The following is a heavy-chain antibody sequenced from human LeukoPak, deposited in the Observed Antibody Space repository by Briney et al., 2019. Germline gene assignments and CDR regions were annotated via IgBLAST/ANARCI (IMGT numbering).Heavy chain of an antibody. J-gene: IGHJ4*02. D-gene: IGHD3-22*01. CDR3: ARVKNYYDSSGYPDY. CDR2: IYHSGST. CDR1: GYSISSGYY. Sequence: SETLSLTCTVSGYSISSGYYWGWIRQPPGKGLEWIGSIYHSGSTYYNPSLKSRVTISVDTSKNQFSLKLSSVTAADTAVYYCARVKNYYDSSGYPDYWGQGTLVTVSS. V-gene: IGHV4-38-2*02.